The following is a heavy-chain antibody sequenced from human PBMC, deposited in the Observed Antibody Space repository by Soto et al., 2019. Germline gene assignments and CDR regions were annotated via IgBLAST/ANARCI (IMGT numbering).Heavy chain of an antibody. CDR3: ARDGGLTSSSGRSFDI. J-gene: IGHJ3*02. D-gene: IGHD6-6*01. CDR1: GFTFSSHE. CDR2: ISTNGDTT. Sequence: PGGSLRLSCAASGFTFSSHEMFWVRQAPGRGLEHVSAISTNGDTTYYANSVKGRFTISRDNSKNTLYLQMASLRAEDMGVYYCARDGGLTSSSGRSFDIWGQGTKVTVSS. V-gene: IGHV3-64*01.